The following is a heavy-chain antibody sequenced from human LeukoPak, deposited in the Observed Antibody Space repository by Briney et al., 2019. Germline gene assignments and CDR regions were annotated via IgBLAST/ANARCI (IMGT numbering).Heavy chain of an antibody. CDR2: IDTYSGKT. CDR1: GYTYTTDG. CDR3: ARDRGIAEADSFDP. D-gene: IGHD6-13*01. V-gene: IGHV1-18*01. Sequence: ASVKVSCKASGYTYTTDGISWVRQAPGQGLEWMGWIDTYSGKTNYAQKFQDRVTMTSDTSTSTAYMELRSLRSDDTAVYYCARDRGIAEADSFDPWGQGTLVTVSS. J-gene: IGHJ5*02.